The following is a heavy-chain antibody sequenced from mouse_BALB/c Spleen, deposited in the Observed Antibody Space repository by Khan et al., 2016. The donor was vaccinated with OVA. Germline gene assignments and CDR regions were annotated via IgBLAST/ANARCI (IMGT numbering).Heavy chain of an antibody. CDR1: GYNIKDIY. J-gene: IGHJ2*01. CDR2: TDPANGNT. V-gene: IGHV14-3*02. Sequence: EVQLVESGAELVKPAASLKLSCTASGYNIKDIYIHWVKQRPEKGLERIRRTDPANGNTKYDPKFQGKATITADISSNTAYLQLSSLTSEDTAVYYSRISTINAWGQGTTLTVSS. CDR3: RISTINA.